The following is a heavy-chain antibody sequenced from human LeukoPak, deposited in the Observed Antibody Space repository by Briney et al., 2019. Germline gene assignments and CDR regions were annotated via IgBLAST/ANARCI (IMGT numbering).Heavy chain of an antibody. V-gene: IGHV3-23*01. D-gene: IGHD5-12*01. J-gene: IGHJ3*02. Sequence: GGSLRLSCAASGFTFSSYAMSWVRQAPGKGLEWVSAISGSGGSTYYADSVRGRFTISRDNSKNTLYLQMNSLRAEDTAVYYCAKAGNSGYVHNAFDIWGLGTMVTVSS. CDR2: ISGSGGST. CDR1: GFTFSSYA. CDR3: AKAGNSGYVHNAFDI.